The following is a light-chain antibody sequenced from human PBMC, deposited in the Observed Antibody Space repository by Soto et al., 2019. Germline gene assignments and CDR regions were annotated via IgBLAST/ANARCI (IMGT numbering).Light chain of an antibody. CDR1: QSISNH. Sequence: DIQMTPSPSSLSASVEDRVIITCRASQSISNHLNWYQQKPGKAPKLLIFAASSLQSGVPSRFSGSGSGTDFTLTISRLEPEDFAVYYCQQYGSSPITFGQGTRLEIK. CDR3: QQYGSSPIT. V-gene: IGKV1-39*01. CDR2: AAS. J-gene: IGKJ5*01.